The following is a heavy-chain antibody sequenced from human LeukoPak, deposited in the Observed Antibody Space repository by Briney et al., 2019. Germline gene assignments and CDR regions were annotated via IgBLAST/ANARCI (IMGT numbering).Heavy chain of an antibody. J-gene: IGHJ6*03. CDR3: ARVIYWWFGGQVPYMDV. CDR2: IYYSGST. CDR1: GGSISSSSYY. V-gene: IGHV4-39*07. Sequence: SETLSLTCTVSGGSISSSSYYWGWIRQPPGKGLEWIGSIYYSGSTYYNPSLKSRVTISVDTSKNQFSLKLSSVTAADTAVYYCARVIYWWFGGQVPYMDVWGKGTTVTVSS. D-gene: IGHD3-10*01.